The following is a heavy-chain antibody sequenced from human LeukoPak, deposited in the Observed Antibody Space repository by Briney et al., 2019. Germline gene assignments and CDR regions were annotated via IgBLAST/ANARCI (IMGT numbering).Heavy chain of an antibody. V-gene: IGHV1-8*01. CDR3: ARGRGSGHKEIWFHP. CDR2: MNPNSGNT. D-gene: IGHD6-19*01. Sequence: ASVKVFCKASGYAFTTYDINWVRQATGQGPEWMGWMNPNSGNTGYTQNFQGRVTMTRNTSISTAYMELSSLKSEDTAVYYCARGRGSGHKEIWFHPWGQGTLVTVSS. CDR1: GYAFTTYD. J-gene: IGHJ5*02.